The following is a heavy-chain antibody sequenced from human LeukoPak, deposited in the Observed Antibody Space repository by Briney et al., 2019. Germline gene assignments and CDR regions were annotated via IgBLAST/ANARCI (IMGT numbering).Heavy chain of an antibody. Sequence: GGSLRLSCAASGFTFSSYGMHWVRQAPSKGLEWVAVIAYDGSNKYYADSVKGRFTISRDNSKNTLYLQMNSLRAEDTAVYYCARARPAMWIDYWGQGTLVTVSS. CDR2: IAYDGSNK. CDR3: ARARPAMWIDY. CDR1: GFTFSSYG. D-gene: IGHD5-12*01. V-gene: IGHV3-30*03. J-gene: IGHJ4*02.